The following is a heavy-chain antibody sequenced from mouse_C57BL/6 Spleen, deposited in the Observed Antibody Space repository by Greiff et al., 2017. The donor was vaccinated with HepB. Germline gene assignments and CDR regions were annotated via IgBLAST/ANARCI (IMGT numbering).Heavy chain of an antibody. CDR1: GYAFSSSW. D-gene: IGHD2-4*01. Sequence: VQLKQSGPELVKPGASVKISCKASGYAFSSSWMNWVKQRPGKGLEWIGRIYPGDGDTNYNGKFKGKATLTADKSSSTAYMQLSSLTSEDSAVYFCASVYYDYDNYFDYWGQGTTLTVSS. CDR3: ASVYYDYDNYFDY. V-gene: IGHV1-82*01. J-gene: IGHJ2*01. CDR2: IYPGDGDT.